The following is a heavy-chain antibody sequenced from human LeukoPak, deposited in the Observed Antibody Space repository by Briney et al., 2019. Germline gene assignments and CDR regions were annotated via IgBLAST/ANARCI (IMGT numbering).Heavy chain of an antibody. V-gene: IGHV3-48*03. CDR1: GFTFSSYE. Sequence: LPGGSLRLSCAASGFTFSSYEMNWVRQDPGKGLEWVSYISSSGSAIYYADSVKGRFTISRDNAKDSLYVQMNGLRAEDTAVYYCARGYPFVGYYDSSAYPYFFDYWGQGTLVTVSS. D-gene: IGHD3-22*01. CDR2: ISSSGSAI. CDR3: ARGYPFVGYYDSSAYPYFFDY. J-gene: IGHJ4*02.